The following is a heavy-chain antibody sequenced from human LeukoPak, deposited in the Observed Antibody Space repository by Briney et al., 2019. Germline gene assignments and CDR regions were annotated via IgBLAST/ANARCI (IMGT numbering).Heavy chain of an antibody. Sequence: ASVKVSCKAPGYTFTSYDFNWVRQATGQGLEWMGWMNLNCGNTGYAQKFQGRVTMTRNTSIRTAYMELSSLRSEDTAVYYCARGARYCSSTSCYIGYYYYYMDVWGKGTTVTISS. J-gene: IGHJ6*03. CDR2: MNLNCGNT. D-gene: IGHD2-2*02. CDR3: ARGARYCSSTSCYIGYYYYYMDV. CDR1: GYTFTSYD. V-gene: IGHV1-8*01.